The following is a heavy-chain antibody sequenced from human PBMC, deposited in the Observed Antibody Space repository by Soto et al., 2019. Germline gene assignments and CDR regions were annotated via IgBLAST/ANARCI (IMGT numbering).Heavy chain of an antibody. CDR1: GFTFSTYS. Sequence: EVQLVESGGALVQPGGSLRLSCAASGFTFSTYSMSWVRQAPGKGLEWVSYISSTSNTIYYADSVKGRFTISRDNAKNSLYLHMNSLSAEDTAVYYCARDRGCSGGVRYRDLDYWGQGTLVTVSS. CDR2: ISSTSNTI. D-gene: IGHD2-15*01. J-gene: IGHJ4*02. V-gene: IGHV3-48*01. CDR3: ARDRGCSGGVRYRDLDY.